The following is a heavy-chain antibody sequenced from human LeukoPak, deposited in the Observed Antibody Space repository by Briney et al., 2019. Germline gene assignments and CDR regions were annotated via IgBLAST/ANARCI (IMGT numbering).Heavy chain of an antibody. D-gene: IGHD5-24*01. Sequence: QSGESLRLSCAASGFIFKKYWMNWVRQVPGKGLECLANIKEDGSETYYADSVKGRFTISRDNPKNLLFLQINSLRVEDTAVYYCARETPRRGETRDGYRWGQGTVVIVSS. CDR1: GFIFKKYW. J-gene: IGHJ4*02. V-gene: IGHV3-7*01. CDR3: ARETPRRGETRDGYR. CDR2: IKEDGSET.